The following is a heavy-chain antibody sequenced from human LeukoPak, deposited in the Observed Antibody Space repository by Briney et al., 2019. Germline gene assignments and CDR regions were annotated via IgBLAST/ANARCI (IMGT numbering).Heavy chain of an antibody. CDR3: ARENTIFGVDY. D-gene: IGHD3-3*01. Sequence: ASVKVSCKASGGTFSSYAISWVRQAPGQGLEWMGRINSNSGGTNYAQKFQGRVTMTRDTSISTAYMELSSLISDDTAVYYCARENTIFGVDYWGQGTLVTVSS. J-gene: IGHJ4*02. CDR1: GGTFSSYA. CDR2: INSNSGGT. V-gene: IGHV1-2*06.